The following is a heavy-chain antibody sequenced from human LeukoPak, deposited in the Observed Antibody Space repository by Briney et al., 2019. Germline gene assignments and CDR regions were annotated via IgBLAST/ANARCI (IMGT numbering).Heavy chain of an antibody. J-gene: IGHJ6*03. Sequence: RTSETLSLTCTVSGASISSHYWSWIRQPPGKGLEWIGYIYNSGSTNYNPSLKSRVTISVDTSKNQFSLKLSSVTAADTAVYYCARRNEQYYYDSSGYYYYMDVWGKGTTVTVSS. CDR3: ARRNEQYYYDSSGYYYYMDV. CDR1: GASISSHY. V-gene: IGHV4-4*09. CDR2: IYNSGST. D-gene: IGHD3-22*01.